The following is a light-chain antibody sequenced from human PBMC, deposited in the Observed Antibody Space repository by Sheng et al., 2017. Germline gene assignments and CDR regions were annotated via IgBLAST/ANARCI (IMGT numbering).Light chain of an antibody. Sequence: EIVLTQSPATLSLSPGERATLSCRASQSVSSYLAWYQQKPGQAPRLLIYDASNRATGIPARFSGSVSGTDFTLTISSLEPEDFAVYYCQQRSNWPRTWTFGQWTKVEIK. J-gene: IGKJ1*01. CDR2: DAS. V-gene: IGKV3-11*01. CDR3: QQRSNWPRTWT. CDR1: QSVSSY.